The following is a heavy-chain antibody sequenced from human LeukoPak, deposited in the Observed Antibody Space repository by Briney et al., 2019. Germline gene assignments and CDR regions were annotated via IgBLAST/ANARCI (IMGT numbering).Heavy chain of an antibody. Sequence: SEILSLTCTVSGGSISSYYWSWIRQPPGKGLEWIGYIYYSGSTNYSPSLKSRVTISVDTSKNQFSLKLSSVTAADTAVYYCASLYGDYPSRNYYYYGMDVWGQGTTVTVSS. CDR3: ASLYGDYPSRNYYYYGMDV. V-gene: IGHV4-59*01. J-gene: IGHJ6*02. CDR2: IYYSGST. D-gene: IGHD4-17*01. CDR1: GGSISSYY.